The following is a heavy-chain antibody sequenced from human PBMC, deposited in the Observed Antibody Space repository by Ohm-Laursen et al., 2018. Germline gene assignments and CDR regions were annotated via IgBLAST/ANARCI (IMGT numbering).Heavy chain of an antibody. D-gene: IGHD1-7*01. CDR2: INWNGGST. CDR3: VRDGNYRLDQ. V-gene: IGHV3-20*04. J-gene: IGHJ4*02. CDR1: GFTFDDYG. Sequence: SLRLSCTASGFTFDDYGMSWVRQAPGKGLEWVSGINWNGGSTGYADSVKGRFTISRDNERNTLDLQMNGLTVEDTAVYYCVRDGNYRLDQWGQGTLVTVSS.